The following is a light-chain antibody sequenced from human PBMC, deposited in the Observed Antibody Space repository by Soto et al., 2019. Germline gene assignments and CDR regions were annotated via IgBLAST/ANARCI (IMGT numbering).Light chain of an antibody. CDR2: GAS. Sequence: EIVTTQSPATLSVSPGERATISCRAGQSVSSNLAWYQQKPGQAPRLLIYGASTRATGIPARFSGSGSGTEFTLTISSLQSEDFAAYYCQQYNNWPPSTFGQATRLEIK. V-gene: IGKV3-15*01. J-gene: IGKJ5*01. CDR3: QQYNNWPPST. CDR1: QSVSSN.